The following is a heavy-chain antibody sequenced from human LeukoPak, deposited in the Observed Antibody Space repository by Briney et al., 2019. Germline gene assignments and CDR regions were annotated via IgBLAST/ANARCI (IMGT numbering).Heavy chain of an antibody. V-gene: IGHV3-48*01. CDR3: ARDTHYYGSGSPAFDI. CDR2: ISSRSRTI. D-gene: IGHD3-10*01. J-gene: IGHJ3*02. CDR1: GFTFSSYA. Sequence: PGGSQRLSCAVSGFTFSSYAMNWVRQAPGKGLEWVPYISSRSRTIHYADSVKGRFTISRDNAKNSLYLQMNSLRAEDTAVYYCARDTHYYGSGSPAFDIWGQGTMVTVSS.